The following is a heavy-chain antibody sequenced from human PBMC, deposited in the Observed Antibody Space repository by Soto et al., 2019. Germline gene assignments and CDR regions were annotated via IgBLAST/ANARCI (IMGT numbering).Heavy chain of an antibody. V-gene: IGHV3-11*06. CDR1: GFTFSDYY. D-gene: IGHD6-6*01. CDR2: ISSSSSHT. J-gene: IGHJ4*02. Sequence: GGSLRLSCAASGFTFSDYYMSWIRQAPGKGLEWVSYISSSSSHTNYADSVKGRFTISRDNAKNSLYLQMNSLRAEDTAVYYCARGEDVAARHFDYWGQGTLVTVSS. CDR3: ARGEDVAARHFDY.